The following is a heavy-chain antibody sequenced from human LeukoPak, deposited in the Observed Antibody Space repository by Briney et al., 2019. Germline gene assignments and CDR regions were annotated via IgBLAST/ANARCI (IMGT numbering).Heavy chain of an antibody. J-gene: IGHJ4*02. V-gene: IGHV3-23*01. CDR3: AKTPRYGWGNSGSSYYFDY. Sequence: GGSLRLSCAASGFTFSSYSMNWVRQAPGKGLEWVSAISGSGGSTYYADSVKGRFTISRDNSKNTLYLQVNSLRAEDTAVYYCAKTPRYGWGNSGSSYYFDYWGQGTLVTVSS. CDR2: ISGSGGST. CDR1: GFTFSSYS. D-gene: IGHD1-26*01.